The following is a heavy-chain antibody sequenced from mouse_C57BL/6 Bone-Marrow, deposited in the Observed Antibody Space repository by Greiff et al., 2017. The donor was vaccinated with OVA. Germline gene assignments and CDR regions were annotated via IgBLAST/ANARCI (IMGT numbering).Heavy chain of an antibody. D-gene: IGHD1-1*01. J-gene: IGHJ2*01. CDR3: APHYYGSSYNYFDY. CDR2: INPNNGGT. V-gene: IGHV1-22*01. CDR1: GYTFTDYN. Sequence: VQLKQSGPELVKPGASVKMSCKASGYTFTDYNMHWVKQSHGKSLEWIGYINPNNGGTSYNQKFKGKATLTVNKSSSTAYMELRSLTSEDSAVYYCAPHYYGSSYNYFDYWGQGTTLTVSS.